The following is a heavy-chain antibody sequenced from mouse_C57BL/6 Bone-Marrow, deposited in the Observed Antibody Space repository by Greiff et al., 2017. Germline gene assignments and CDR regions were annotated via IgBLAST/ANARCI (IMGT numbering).Heavy chain of an antibody. D-gene: IGHD6-1*01. CDR3: ARDPLWYFDV. CDR2: INYDGSST. Sequence: EVQVVESEGGLVQPGSSMKLSCTASGFTFSDYYMAWVRQVPEKGLEWVANINYDGSSTYYLDSLKSRFIISRDNAKNILYLQMSSLKAEDTATYYCARDPLWYFDVWGTGTTVTVSS. J-gene: IGHJ1*03. CDR1: GFTFSDYY. V-gene: IGHV5-16*01.